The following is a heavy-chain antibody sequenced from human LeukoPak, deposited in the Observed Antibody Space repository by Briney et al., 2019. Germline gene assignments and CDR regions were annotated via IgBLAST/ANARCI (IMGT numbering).Heavy chain of an antibody. CDR2: IASDGSST. D-gene: IGHD4-23*01. CDR1: GFSFSTQR. V-gene: IGHV3-74*01. J-gene: IGHJ4*02. CDR3: ARGRPHGNDY. Sequence: GGSLRLSCAASGFSFSTQRMHWVRQAPGKGLVWVSRIASDGSSTTYADSVKGRFSISRDNAKNTLYLQMNSLRVEDTAVYYCARGRPHGNDYWGQGTLVTVSS.